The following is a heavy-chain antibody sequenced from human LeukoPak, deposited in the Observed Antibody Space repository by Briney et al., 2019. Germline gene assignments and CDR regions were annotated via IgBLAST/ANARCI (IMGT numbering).Heavy chain of an antibody. Sequence: GGSLGLSCAASGFTFNNYAMNWVRQAPGKGLEWVSSISGSGGRTYYADSVKGRFTISRDNSKNTLYLQMNSLRAEDTAVYYCAKPARTDAFDIWGQGTMVTVSS. CDR2: ISGSGGRT. J-gene: IGHJ3*02. CDR3: AKPARTDAFDI. CDR1: GFTFNNYA. D-gene: IGHD1-14*01. V-gene: IGHV3-23*01.